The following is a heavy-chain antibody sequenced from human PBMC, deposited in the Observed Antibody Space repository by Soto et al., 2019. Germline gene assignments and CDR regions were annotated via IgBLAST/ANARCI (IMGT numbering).Heavy chain of an antibody. V-gene: IGHV3-30*18. J-gene: IGHJ4*02. D-gene: IGHD3-16*02. CDR1: GFTFSSYG. CDR3: AKVRARGDYVWGSYRH. Sequence: QVQLVESGGGVVQPGRSLRLSCAASGFTFSSYGMHWVRQAPGKGLEWVAVISYDGSNKYYADSVKGRFAISRDNSKNTLYLQMNRLRAEDTAVYYCAKVRARGDYVWGSYRHRGQGTLVTVSS. CDR2: ISYDGSNK.